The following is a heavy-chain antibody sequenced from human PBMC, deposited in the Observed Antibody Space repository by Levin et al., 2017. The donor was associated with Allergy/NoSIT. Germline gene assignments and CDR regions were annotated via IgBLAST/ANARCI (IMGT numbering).Heavy chain of an antibody. V-gene: IGHV3-33*01. CDR1: GFTFRNYG. CDR2: IWYGGLNK. Sequence: LSLTCAASGFTFRNYGMHWVRQAPGKGLEWVAVIWYGGLNKYYSDSVKGRFTISRDNSKNTLNLQMNSLRDEDTAVYYCARDQRSWYFDLWGRGTLVTVSS. D-gene: IGHD2-2*01. J-gene: IGHJ2*01. CDR3: ARDQRSWYFDL.